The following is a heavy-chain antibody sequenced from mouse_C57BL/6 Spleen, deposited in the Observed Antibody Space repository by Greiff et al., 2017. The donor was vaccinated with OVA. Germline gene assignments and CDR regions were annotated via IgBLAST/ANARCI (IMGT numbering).Heavy chain of an antibody. CDR2: IYPSDSET. CDR3: ARPDYYGSSLAY. CDR1: GYTFTSYW. D-gene: IGHD1-1*01. Sequence: VQLQQPGAELVRPGSSVKLSCKASGYTFTSYWMDWVKQRPGQGLEWIGNIYPSDSETHYNQKFKDKATLTVDKSSSTAYMQLSSLTSEDSAVYYCARPDYYGSSLAYWGQGTLVTVSA. V-gene: IGHV1-61*01. J-gene: IGHJ3*01.